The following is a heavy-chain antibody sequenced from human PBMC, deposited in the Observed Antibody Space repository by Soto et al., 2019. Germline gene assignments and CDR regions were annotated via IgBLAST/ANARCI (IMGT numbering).Heavy chain of an antibody. CDR1: GFTFSSST. D-gene: IGHD2-15*01. CDR3: AKGLCSGGICYGTD. V-gene: IGHV3-23*01. Sequence: GGSLRLSCAAFGFTFSSSTMRWVRQAPGKGLEWVSSFSGSTGNTYYADSVKGRFTVSRDNSKNTLYLQMNSLRAEDTALYYCAKGLCSGGICYGTDWGQGTLVTVSS. CDR2: FSGSTGNT. J-gene: IGHJ4*02.